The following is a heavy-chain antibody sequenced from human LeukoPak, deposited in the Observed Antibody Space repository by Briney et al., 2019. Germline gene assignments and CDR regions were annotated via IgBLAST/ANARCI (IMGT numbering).Heavy chain of an antibody. CDR2: IKADGTGK. J-gene: IGHJ4*02. CDR3: ARRSGSSGRGY. CDR1: GFTFSSSW. D-gene: IGHD1-26*01. Sequence: GGSLRLSCVASGFTFSSSWMTWVRQAPGMGLERVANIKADGTGKYCVDSVRGRFSISRDNAKNSLYLQMNSLRAEDTAVYYCARRSGSSGRGYWGQGTLVTVSS. V-gene: IGHV3-7*01.